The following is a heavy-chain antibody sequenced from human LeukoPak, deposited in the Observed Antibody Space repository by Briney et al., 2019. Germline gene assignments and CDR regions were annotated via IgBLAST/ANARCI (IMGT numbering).Heavy chain of an antibody. D-gene: IGHD1-26*01. CDR3: ARRRECSGSTCYYFDY. Sequence: GGSLRLSCAASGFTFSSYTMNWVRQAPGKGLEWVSSISSSSSYIFYADSVKGRFTISRDNAKSSLYLQMNSLSAEDTAMYYCARRRECSGSTCYYFDYWGQGTLVTVSS. CDR1: GFTFSSYT. J-gene: IGHJ4*02. CDR2: ISSSSSYI. V-gene: IGHV3-21*04.